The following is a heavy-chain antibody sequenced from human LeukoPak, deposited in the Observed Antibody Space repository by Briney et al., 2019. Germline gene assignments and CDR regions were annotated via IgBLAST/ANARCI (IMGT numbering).Heavy chain of an antibody. CDR3: VGGTGWRLDS. CDR2: IKQDGSEE. D-gene: IGHD6-19*01. Sequence: GVSLRLSCAASGFTFSTYWMNWVRQAPGKGQEWVAIIKQDGSEELYVDSVKGRFIISRDNAKNSLYLQMNSLRVEDTAVYYCVGGTGWRLDSWGQGTLVTVSS. V-gene: IGHV3-7*05. J-gene: IGHJ1*01. CDR1: GFTFSTYW.